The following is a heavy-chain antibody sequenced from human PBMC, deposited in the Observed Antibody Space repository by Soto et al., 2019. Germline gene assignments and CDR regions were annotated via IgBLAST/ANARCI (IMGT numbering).Heavy chain of an antibody. CDR3: ARAFTIFGVVTESYFDY. CDR1: GGSISSYY. V-gene: IGHV4-59*12. D-gene: IGHD3-3*01. J-gene: IGHJ4*02. Sequence: PSETLSLTCTVSGGSISSYYWSWIRQPPGKGLEWIGYIYYSGSTNYNPSLKSRVTISVDTSKNQFSLKLSSVTAADTAVYYCARAFTIFGVVTESYFDYWGQGTLVTVSS. CDR2: IYYSGST.